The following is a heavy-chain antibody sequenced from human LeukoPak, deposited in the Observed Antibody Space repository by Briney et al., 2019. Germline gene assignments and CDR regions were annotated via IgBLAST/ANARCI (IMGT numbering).Heavy chain of an antibody. CDR1: GGSIAISSHH. J-gene: IGHJ4*02. D-gene: IGHD6-13*01. V-gene: IGHV4-61*05. CDR3: ARVLAAAGYFDY. Sequence: SETLSLTCTVSGGSIAISSHHWEWIRQPPGKGLEWIGYIYYSGSTNYNPSLKSRVTISVDTSKNQFSLKLSSVTAADTAVYYCARVLAAAGYFDYWGQGTLVTVSS. CDR2: IYYSGST.